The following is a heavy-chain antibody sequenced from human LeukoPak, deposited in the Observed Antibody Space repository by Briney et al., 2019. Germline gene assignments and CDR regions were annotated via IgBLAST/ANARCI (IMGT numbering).Heavy chain of an antibody. J-gene: IGHJ4*02. CDR2: IYYGGST. CDR3: ANLCSSTSCRSDY. CDR1: GGSISSSSYY. D-gene: IGHD2-2*01. V-gene: IGHV4-39*01. Sequence: SETLSLTCTVSGGSISSSSYYWGWIRQPPGKGLEWIGSIYYGGSTYYNPSLKSRVTISVDTSKNQFSLKLSSVTAADTAVYYCANLCSSTSCRSDYWGQGTLVTVSS.